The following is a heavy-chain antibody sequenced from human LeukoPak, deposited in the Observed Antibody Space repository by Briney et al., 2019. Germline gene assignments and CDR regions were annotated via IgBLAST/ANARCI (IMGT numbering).Heavy chain of an antibody. CDR3: ARGHDYDSSVAY. V-gene: IGHV3-66*01. CDR1: GFTVSSNY. J-gene: IGHJ4*02. CDR2: IYSGGST. Sequence: GGSLRLSCAASGFTVSSNYMSWVRQAPGKGLEWVSVIYSGGSTYYADSVKGGFTISRDNSKNTVDLQMNSLRAEDTAVYYCARGHDYDSSVAYWGQGTLVTVSS. D-gene: IGHD3-22*01.